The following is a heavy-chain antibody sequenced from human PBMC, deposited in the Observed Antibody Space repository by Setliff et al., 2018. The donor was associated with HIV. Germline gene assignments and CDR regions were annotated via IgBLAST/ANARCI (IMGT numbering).Heavy chain of an antibody. CDR2: ISSSGSTI. CDR3: AKDGISGGAYPPYYFDY. D-gene: IGHD2-15*01. V-gene: IGHV3-48*03. CDR1: GFTFSSYE. Sequence: GGSLRLSCAASGFTFSSYEMNWVRQAPGKGLEWVSYISSSGSTIYYADSVKGRFTISRDNAKNSLYLQMNRLRVEDTAVYYCAKDGISGGAYPPYYFDYWGHGTLVTVYS. J-gene: IGHJ4*01.